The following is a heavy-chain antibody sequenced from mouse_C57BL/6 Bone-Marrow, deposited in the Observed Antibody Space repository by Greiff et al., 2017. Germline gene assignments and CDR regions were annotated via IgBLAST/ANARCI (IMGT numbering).Heavy chain of an antibody. CDR3: VDYGGCAY. J-gene: IGHJ3*01. CDR2: IYPRSGNT. V-gene: IGHV1-81*01. CDR1: GYTFTSYG. D-gene: IGHD2-4*01. Sequence: VQLQQSGAELARPGASVKLSCKASGYTFTSYGISWVKQRTGQGLEWIGEIYPRSGNTYYTEKFKGKATLTADNSSSTAYMELRSLTSEDSAVYFCVDYGGCAYWGQGTLVTVSA.